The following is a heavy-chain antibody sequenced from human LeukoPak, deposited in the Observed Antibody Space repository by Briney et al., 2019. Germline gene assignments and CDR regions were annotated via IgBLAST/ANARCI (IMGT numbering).Heavy chain of an antibody. V-gene: IGHV3-11*01. CDR2: ISSSGSTI. CDR3: ARRRTDGYNYWFDP. CDR1: GFTFSDYY. J-gene: IGHJ5*02. Sequence: GGSLRLSCAASGFTFSDYYMSWIRQAPGKGLEWVSYISSSGSTIYYADSVKGRFTISRDNAKNPLYLQMNSLRAEDTAVYYCARRRTDGYNYWFDPWGQGTLVTVSS. D-gene: IGHD5-24*01.